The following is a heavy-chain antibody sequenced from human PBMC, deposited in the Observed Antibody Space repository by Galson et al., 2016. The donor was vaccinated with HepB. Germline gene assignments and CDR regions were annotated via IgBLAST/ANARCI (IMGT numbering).Heavy chain of an antibody. CDR3: ARSSGNTEYHRIV. D-gene: IGHD2/OR15-2a*01. J-gene: IGHJ4*02. V-gene: IGHV4-61*01. Sequence: ETLSLTCTVSDGSVSSGKYYWTWIRQPPGKTLEWIAYISYNGNINSNPSLKSRVILSMDRSKSQFSLKLSSVTAADTALYYCARSSGNTEYHRIVWGQGTLVTVSS. CDR2: ISYNGNI. CDR1: DGSVSSGKYY.